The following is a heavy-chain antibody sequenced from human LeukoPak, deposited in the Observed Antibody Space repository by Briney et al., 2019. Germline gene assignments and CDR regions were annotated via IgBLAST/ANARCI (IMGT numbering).Heavy chain of an antibody. CDR2: IWYDGSNK. Sequence: PGRSLRLSCAASGFTFSSYGMHWVRQAPGKGLEWVAVIWYDGSNKYYADSVKGRFTISRDNSKNTLYLQMNSLRAEDTAVYYCARGTPYSCSGGSCYSRPGPIDYWGQGTLVTVSS. CDR1: GFTFSSYG. V-gene: IGHV3-33*01. CDR3: ARGTPYSCSGGSCYSRPGPIDY. J-gene: IGHJ4*02. D-gene: IGHD2-15*01.